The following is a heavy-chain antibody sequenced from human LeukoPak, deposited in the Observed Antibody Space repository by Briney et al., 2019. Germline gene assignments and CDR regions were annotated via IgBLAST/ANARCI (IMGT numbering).Heavy chain of an antibody. J-gene: IGHJ3*02. CDR1: GGSISSSSYY. V-gene: IGHV4-39*01. CDR2: IYYSGST. CDR3: ARVSSSSDLWAFDI. D-gene: IGHD6-6*01. Sequence: SETLSLTCTVSGGSISSSSYYWGWIRQPPGKGLEWIGSIYYSGSTYYNPSLKSRVTISVDTSKNQFSLKLSSVTAADTAVYYCARVSSSSDLWAFDIWGQETMVTVSS.